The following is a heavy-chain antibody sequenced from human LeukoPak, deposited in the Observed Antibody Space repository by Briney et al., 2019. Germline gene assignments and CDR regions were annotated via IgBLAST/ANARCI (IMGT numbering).Heavy chain of an antibody. Sequence: PGGSLRLSCAASGFTFSSYSINWVRQAPGKGLEWVSSISSSSYYIYYADSVKGRFTISRDNAKNSLYLQMNSLRAEDTAVYYCARDLRVAVAASDYWGQGTLVTVSS. CDR3: ARDLRVAVAASDY. J-gene: IGHJ4*02. CDR1: GFTFSSYS. D-gene: IGHD6-19*01. V-gene: IGHV3-21*01. CDR2: ISSSSYYI.